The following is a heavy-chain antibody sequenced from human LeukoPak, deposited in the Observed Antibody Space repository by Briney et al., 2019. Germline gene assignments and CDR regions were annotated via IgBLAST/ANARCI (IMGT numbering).Heavy chain of an antibody. CDR1: GGTFSSYA. D-gene: IGHD4-17*01. J-gene: IGHJ4*02. CDR2: IIPILGIA. CDR3: ARDRNYGDYRSVLDY. V-gene: IGHV1-69*04. Sequence: SVKVSCKASGGTFSSYAISWVRRAPGQGLEWMGRIIPILGIANYAQKFQGRVTITADKSTSTAYMELSSLRSEDTAVYYCARDRNYGDYRSVLDYRGQGTLVTVSS.